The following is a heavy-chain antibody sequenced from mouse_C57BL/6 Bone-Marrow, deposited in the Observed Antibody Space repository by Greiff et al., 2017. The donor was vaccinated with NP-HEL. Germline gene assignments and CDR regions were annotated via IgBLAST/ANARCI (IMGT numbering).Heavy chain of an antibody. Sequence: VKLMESGAELVRPGTSVKVSCKASGYAFTNYLIEWVKQRPGQGLEWIGVINPGSGGTNYNEKFKGKATLTADKSSSTAYMQLSSLTSEDSAVYVCAYYYGSSYRYFDVWGTGTTVTVSS. CDR1: GYAFTNYL. V-gene: IGHV1-54*01. D-gene: IGHD1-1*01. CDR3: AYYYGSSYRYFDV. J-gene: IGHJ1*03. CDR2: INPGSGGT.